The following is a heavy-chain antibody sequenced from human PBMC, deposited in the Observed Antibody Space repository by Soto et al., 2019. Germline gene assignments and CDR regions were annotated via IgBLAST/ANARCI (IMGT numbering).Heavy chain of an antibody. V-gene: IGHV3-7*04. CDR2: IEPDGSQQ. J-gene: IGHJ4*02. CDR1: GFTFSSSW. D-gene: IGHD4-4*01. CDR3: TRASLHPASDY. Sequence: PGGSLRLSCAASGFTFSSSWMNWIRQAPGKGLEWVANIEPDGSQQYYVDSVKGRFTISRDNAKNSLYLQMNSLRAEDTAIYYCTRASLHPASDYWGQGTLVTVSS.